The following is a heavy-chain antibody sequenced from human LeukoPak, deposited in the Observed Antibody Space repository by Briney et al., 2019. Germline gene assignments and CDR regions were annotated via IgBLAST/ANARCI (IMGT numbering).Heavy chain of an antibody. J-gene: IGHJ4*02. D-gene: IGHD4-11*01. CDR1: ASIFSSHT. Sequence: PGGSLRLSCAAPASIFSSHTMNWVRQAPGKGLEWVSSISRGSSDINYADSVKGRFIISRDNAKNSLYLQMNRLRDENMGFYYCARECDSKGRFDWWGQGTLVTVSS. CDR3: ARECDSKGRFDW. V-gene: IGHV3-21*01. CDR2: ISRGSSDI.